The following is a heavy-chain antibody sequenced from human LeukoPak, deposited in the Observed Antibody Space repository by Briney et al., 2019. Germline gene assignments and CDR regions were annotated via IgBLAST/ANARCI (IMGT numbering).Heavy chain of an antibody. J-gene: IGHJ4*02. Sequence: PSETLSLTCTVSGGSISSGGYYWSWIRQHPGKGLEWIGYIYYSGSTYYNPPLKSRVTISVDTSKNQFSLKLSSVTAADTAVYYCAREGGTLAAAGRRGFDYWGQGTLVTVSS. D-gene: IGHD6-13*01. CDR2: IYYSGST. CDR3: AREGGTLAAAGRRGFDY. V-gene: IGHV4-31*03. CDR1: GGSISSGGYY.